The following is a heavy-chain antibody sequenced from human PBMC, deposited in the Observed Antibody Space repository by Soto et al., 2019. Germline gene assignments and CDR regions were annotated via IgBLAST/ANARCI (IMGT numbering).Heavy chain of an antibody. CDR3: ARMGWAVAGSYYFDY. D-gene: IGHD6-19*01. Sequence: QVQLVESGGGVVQPGRSLRLSCAASGFTFSSYAMHWVRQAPGKGLEWVAVISSGGNNKYYAGSVKGRFTISTNNSXXTLYLQMTSLIGEGTAVYYGARMGWAVAGSYYFDYWGQGTLVTVSS. V-gene: IGHV3-30-3*01. J-gene: IGHJ4*02. CDR1: GFTFSSYA. CDR2: ISSGGNNK.